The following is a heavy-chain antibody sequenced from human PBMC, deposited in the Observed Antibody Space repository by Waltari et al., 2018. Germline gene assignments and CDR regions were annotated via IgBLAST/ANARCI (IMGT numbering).Heavy chain of an antibody. CDR3: ALSPQQLLAFDF. CDR2: IVPILRLT. V-gene: IGHV1-69*04. Sequence: QVQVVQSGTEVKKPGSSVRVSCTVSGDTFNQYAISWVRQAPGQGLEWMGKIVPILRLTNFSQKFRDRVTLTATTSTTTAFMDLTDLTSEDTAVYYCALSPQQLLAFDFWGQGTMVTVSS. D-gene: IGHD6-13*01. CDR1: GDTFNQYA. J-gene: IGHJ3*01.